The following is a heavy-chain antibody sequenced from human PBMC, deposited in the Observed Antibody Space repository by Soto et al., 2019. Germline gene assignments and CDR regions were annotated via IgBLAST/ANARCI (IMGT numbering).Heavy chain of an antibody. CDR1: SYIFASYG. CDR2: IGIYNYDT. V-gene: IGHV1-18*01. J-gene: IGHJ4*02. CDR3: ARDESFYGSGFDY. D-gene: IGHD3-10*01. Sequence: ASVKVSCKASSYIFASYGIKWVRQAPGQGLEWVGWIGIYNYDTKYAQKLQGRVTLTTEISTSTVYMELRSLRSDDTAVYYCARDESFYGSGFDYWGLGTLVTVSS.